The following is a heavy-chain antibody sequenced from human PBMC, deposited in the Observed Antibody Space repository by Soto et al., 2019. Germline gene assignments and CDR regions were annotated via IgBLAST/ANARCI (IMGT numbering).Heavy chain of an antibody. V-gene: IGHV1-18*01. CDR1: GYIFTSQG. D-gene: IGHD6-6*01. Sequence: QIQLVQSGAEVKKPGASVKVSCKASGYIFTSQGISWVRQAPGQGLEWMGWISTYNGNPNYAQKLQGRVTMTTNTSTTTAFLKLRSLTSDDAAVYYCARGRARALDYWGQGTPVIVSS. J-gene: IGHJ4*02. CDR2: ISTYNGNP. CDR3: ARGRARALDY.